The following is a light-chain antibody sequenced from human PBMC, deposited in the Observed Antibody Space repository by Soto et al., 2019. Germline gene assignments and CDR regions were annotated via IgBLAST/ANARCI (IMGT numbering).Light chain of an antibody. J-gene: IGKJ1*01. V-gene: IGKV3-20*01. CDR1: QSVGSSY. CDR2: GAS. CDR3: HQYGSSRT. Sequence: EIVLTQSPGTLSLSPGERATLSCMASQSVGSSYVAWYQHNPGQAPRLLIYGASSRATGIPDRFSGSGSGTDFTLTISRLEPEDFAVYYCHQYGSSRTFGQGTKVDIK.